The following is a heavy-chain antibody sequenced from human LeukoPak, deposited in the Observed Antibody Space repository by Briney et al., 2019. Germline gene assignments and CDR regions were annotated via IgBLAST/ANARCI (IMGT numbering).Heavy chain of an antibody. D-gene: IGHD3-10*01. CDR2: ISYSGNT. V-gene: IGHV4-59*01. CDR1: GGSISGYF. J-gene: IGHJ5*02. CDR3: TREFGSAFGP. Sequence: SETLSLTCTVSGGSISGYFWSWIRQPPGKGLEWIGYISYSGNTNHNPSLKGRVTISLDTSKNQFSLKVRSVTAADTAVYYCTREFGSAFGPWGQGTLVTVSS.